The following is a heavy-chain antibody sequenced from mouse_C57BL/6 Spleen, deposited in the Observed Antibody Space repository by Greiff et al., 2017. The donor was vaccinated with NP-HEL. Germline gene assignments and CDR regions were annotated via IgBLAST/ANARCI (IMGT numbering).Heavy chain of an antibody. CDR2: IYPRSGNT. CDR3: ARSDSNYSFAY. Sequence: QVQLKESGAELARPGASVKLSCKASGYTFTSYGISWVKQRTGQGLEWIGEIYPRSGNTYYNEKFKGKATLTADKSSSTAYMELRSLTSEDSAVYFCARSDSNYSFAYWGQGTLVTVSA. J-gene: IGHJ3*01. D-gene: IGHD2-5*01. CDR1: GYTFTSYG. V-gene: IGHV1-81*01.